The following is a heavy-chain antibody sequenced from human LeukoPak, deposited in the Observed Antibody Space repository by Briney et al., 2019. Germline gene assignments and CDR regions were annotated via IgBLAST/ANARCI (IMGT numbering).Heavy chain of an antibody. D-gene: IGHD2-2*01. CDR2: INLDGRST. J-gene: IGHJ4*02. CDR3: ARWVCSSTSCYYFDY. Sequence: HPGGSLRLSCAASGFTFSSYSMNWVRQAPGKGLEWVSRINLDGRSTTYADSVKGRFTISRDNVQNSLYLQMNSLRAEDTAVYCCARWVCSSTSCYYFDYWGQGTLVVVSS. CDR1: GFTFSSYS. V-gene: IGHV3-74*01.